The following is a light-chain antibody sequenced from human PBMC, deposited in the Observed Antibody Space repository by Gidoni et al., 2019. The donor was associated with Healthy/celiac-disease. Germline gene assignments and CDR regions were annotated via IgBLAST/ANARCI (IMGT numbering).Light chain of an antibody. CDR3: QAWDSSTVV. CDR2: QDS. Sequence: SYELTQPPSVSVSPGQTASITCSGDKLGDKYACWSQQKPGQSPVLVIYQDSKRPSGIPERFSGSNAGNTATLTISGTQAMDEADYYCQAWDSSTVVFG. V-gene: IGLV3-1*01. CDR1: KLGDKY. J-gene: IGLJ2*01.